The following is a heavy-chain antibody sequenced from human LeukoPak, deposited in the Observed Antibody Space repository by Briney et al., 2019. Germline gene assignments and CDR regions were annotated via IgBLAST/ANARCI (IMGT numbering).Heavy chain of an antibody. CDR2: IRYDGSNK. J-gene: IGHJ4*02. CDR3: ARGGGNCLDY. CDR1: GVTFSSYS. Sequence: SGGSLRLSCAESGVTFSSYSMHWVGPVPGKCLEWVAFIRYDGSNKYYADSVKGRFTISRDNSKNTLYLQMNSLRAEDTAVYYCARGGGNCLDYWGQGTLVAVSS. V-gene: IGHV3-30*02. D-gene: IGHD3-16*01.